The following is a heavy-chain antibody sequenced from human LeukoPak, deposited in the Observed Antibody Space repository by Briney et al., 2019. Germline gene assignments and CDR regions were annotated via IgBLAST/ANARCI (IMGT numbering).Heavy chain of an antibody. CDR2: IYTSGST. J-gene: IGHJ4*02. CDR3: ARGKDIAAAGQRGGDY. Sequence: SETLSLTCTVSGGSISSYYCSGIRQPAGKGLEWIGCIYTSGSTNYNPSLKSRVTISVDKSKNQFSLKLSSVTAADTAVYYCARGKDIAAAGQRGGDYWGQGTLVTVSS. V-gene: IGHV4-4*07. CDR1: GGSISSYY. D-gene: IGHD6-13*01.